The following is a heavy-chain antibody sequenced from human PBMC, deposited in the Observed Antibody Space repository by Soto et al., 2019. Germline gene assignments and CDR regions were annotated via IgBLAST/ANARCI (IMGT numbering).Heavy chain of an antibody. J-gene: IGHJ4*02. Sequence: PSQTLSLTCAISGDSVSSNSAAWNWIRQSPSRGLEWLGRTYYRSKWYNDYAVSVKSRITINPDTSKNQFSLKLSSVTAADTAVYYCAAGVTVTRNLNYWGQGTLVTVSS. CDR1: GDSVSSNSAA. CDR3: AAGVTVTRNLNY. CDR2: TYYRSKWYN. V-gene: IGHV6-1*01. D-gene: IGHD4-17*01.